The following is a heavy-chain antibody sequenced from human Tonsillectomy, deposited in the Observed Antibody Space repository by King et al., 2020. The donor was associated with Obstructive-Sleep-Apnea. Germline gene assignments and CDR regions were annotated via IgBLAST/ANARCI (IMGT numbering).Heavy chain of an antibody. CDR2: IKNKVDGGAS. CDR3: STYSRRYGSFDS. J-gene: IGHJ4*02. D-gene: IGHD4-17*01. V-gene: IGHV3-15*01. CDR1: GFTFSSVW. Sequence: VQLVESGGGLVKPGGSLRLSCAASGFTFSSVWMTLVRQAPGKGLECVGRIKNKVDGGASDYAAPVEGRFTISRDESKNTLYLQMSSLKTEDTAAYYCSTYSRRYGSFDSWGQGTLVTVSS.